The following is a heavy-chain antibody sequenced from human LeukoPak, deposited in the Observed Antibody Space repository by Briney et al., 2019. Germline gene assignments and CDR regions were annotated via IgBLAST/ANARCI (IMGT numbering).Heavy chain of an antibody. CDR1: GGSISSYY. J-gene: IGHJ4*02. V-gene: IGHV4-59*01. CDR2: IYYSGST. D-gene: IGHD1-26*01. Sequence: SGTLSLTCAVSGGSISSYYWSWIRQPPGKGLEWIGYIYYSGSTNYNPSLKSRVTISVDTSKNQFSLKLSSVTAADTAVYYCARDVGATPGYFDYWGQGTLVTVSS. CDR3: ARDVGATPGYFDY.